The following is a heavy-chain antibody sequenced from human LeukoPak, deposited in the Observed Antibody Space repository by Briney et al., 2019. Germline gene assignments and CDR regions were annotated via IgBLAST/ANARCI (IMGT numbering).Heavy chain of an antibody. D-gene: IGHD6-19*01. J-gene: IGHJ4*02. CDR1: GFTFSNFA. CDR3: AKMVHTEQWLVPFDY. V-gene: IGHV3-23*01. Sequence: GGSLRLSCAASGFTFSNFAMSWVRQAPGKGLEWVSTIIGSGGSTHYADSVKGRFTISRDKSKNTLYLQMNSLRAEDTAVYYCAKMVHTEQWLVPFDYWGQGTLVTVSS. CDR2: IIGSGGST.